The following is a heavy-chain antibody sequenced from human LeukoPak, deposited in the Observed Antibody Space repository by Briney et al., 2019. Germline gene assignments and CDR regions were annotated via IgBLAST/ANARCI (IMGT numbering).Heavy chain of an antibody. CDR1: GFIFGNYA. CDR3: ARDHEVSSSSFDY. V-gene: IGHV4-4*02. D-gene: IGHD6-6*01. CDR2: IYYSGNT. J-gene: IGHJ4*02. Sequence: GSLRLSCSASGFIFGNYAMSWVRQAPGKGLEWLGTIYYSGNTYYNPSLESRVTISVDTSKNQFSLKLTSVTAADTAVYYCARDHEVSSSSFDYWGQGTLVTVSS.